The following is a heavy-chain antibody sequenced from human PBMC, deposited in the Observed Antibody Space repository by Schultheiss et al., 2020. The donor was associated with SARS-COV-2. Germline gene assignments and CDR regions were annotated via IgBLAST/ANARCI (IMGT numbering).Heavy chain of an antibody. D-gene: IGHD3-3*01. V-gene: IGHV3-23*01. J-gene: IGHJ4*02. Sequence: GGSLRLSCAASGFTFSSYDMHWVRQAPGKGLEWVSAISGSGGSTYYADSVKGRFTISRDNSKNTLYLQMNSLRAEDTAVYYCAKTVLRFLEPFDYWGQGTLVTVSS. CDR2: ISGSGGST. CDR3: AKTVLRFLEPFDY. CDR1: GFTFSSYD.